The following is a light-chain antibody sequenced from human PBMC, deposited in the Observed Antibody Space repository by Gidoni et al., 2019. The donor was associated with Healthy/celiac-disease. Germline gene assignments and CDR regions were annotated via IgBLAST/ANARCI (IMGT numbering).Light chain of an antibody. CDR2: GNS. Sequence: QSVLTQPPSVSGAPGPRVPISCTGSSSNIGAGYDVHWYQQLPGTAPTLLIHGNSNRPSGVPDRFSGSKSGTSASLAITGLQAEDEADYYCQSYDSSLSVYVVFGGGTKLTVL. CDR3: QSYDSSLSVYVV. J-gene: IGLJ2*01. V-gene: IGLV1-40*01. CDR1: SSNIGAGYD.